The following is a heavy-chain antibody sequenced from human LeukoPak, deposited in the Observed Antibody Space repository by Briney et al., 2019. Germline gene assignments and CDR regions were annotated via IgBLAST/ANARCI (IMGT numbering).Heavy chain of an antibody. J-gene: IGHJ5*02. V-gene: IGHV4-39*07. D-gene: IGHD6-13*01. CDR2: IYSSGNT. CDR1: GGSISSSIYY. Sequence: SETLSLTCTVSGGSISSSIYYWGWIRQPPGKGLEWIGSIYSSGNTYYNPSLKSRVTISVDTSKNQFSLKLSSVTAADTAVYYCARSQGSLNAWGQGTLVTVS. CDR3: ARSQGSLNA.